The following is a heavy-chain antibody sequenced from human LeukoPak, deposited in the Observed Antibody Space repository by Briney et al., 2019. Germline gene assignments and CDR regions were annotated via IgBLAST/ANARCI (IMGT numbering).Heavy chain of an antibody. D-gene: IGHD6-19*01. V-gene: IGHV1-2*06. CDR3: ARDQGIAVPDWFDP. Sequence: GASVKVSCKASGYTFTGYYMHGVRQAPGQGLEWMGRINPNSGGTNYAQKFQGRVTMARDTSISTAYMELSRLRSDDTAVYYCARDQGIAVPDWFDPWGQGTLVTVSS. CDR1: GYTFTGYY. J-gene: IGHJ5*02. CDR2: INPNSGGT.